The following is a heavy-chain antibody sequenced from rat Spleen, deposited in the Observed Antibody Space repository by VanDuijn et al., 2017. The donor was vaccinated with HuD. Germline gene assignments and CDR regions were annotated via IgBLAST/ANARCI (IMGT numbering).Heavy chain of an antibody. V-gene: IGHV5-25*01. CDR3: ATAGTRVSRFAY. D-gene: IGHD1-4*01. Sequence: EVQLVESGGGFVQPGRSMKLSCAASGFTLSNFYMAWVRQAPKKGLEWVASIRSGGGGTNYPDSVKGRFTISRDNAKSTLYLQMDGLRSEDTATYYCATAGTRVSRFAYWGQGTLVTVSS. CDR2: IRSGGGGT. CDR1: GFTLSNFY. J-gene: IGHJ3*01.